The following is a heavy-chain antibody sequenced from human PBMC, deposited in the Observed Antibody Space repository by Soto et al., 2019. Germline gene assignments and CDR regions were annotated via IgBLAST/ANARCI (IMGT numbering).Heavy chain of an antibody. V-gene: IGHV4-38-2*01. CDR3: GSGSYISGWYRNPFDY. J-gene: IGHJ4*01. Sequence: SDSLSLTGAVSGCSISSGYYWGWIRQPPGKGLEWIGSIYDSGSTYYNPSLKIRVTISVDTSKNQCSLKLSPVTSADTAVYYWGSGSYISGWYRNPFDYWWHGTLVTVSS. CDR1: GCSISSGYY. CDR2: IYDSGST. D-gene: IGHD6-19*01.